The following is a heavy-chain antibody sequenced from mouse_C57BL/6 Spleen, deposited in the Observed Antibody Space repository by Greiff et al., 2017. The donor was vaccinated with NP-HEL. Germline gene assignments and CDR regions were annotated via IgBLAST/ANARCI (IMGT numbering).Heavy chain of an antibody. CDR1: GYTFTSYG. D-gene: IGHD1-1*02. J-gene: IGHJ4*01. CDR2: ISPRSGNT. V-gene: IGHV1-81*01. Sequence: QVQLKESGAELARPGASVKLSCKASGYTFTSYGISWVKQRTGQGLEWIGEISPRSGNTYYNEKFKGKATLTADKSSSTAYTELRSLTSEDSAVYVGAREGGLYAMDYSGQGTSVTVSS. CDR3: AREGGLYAMDY.